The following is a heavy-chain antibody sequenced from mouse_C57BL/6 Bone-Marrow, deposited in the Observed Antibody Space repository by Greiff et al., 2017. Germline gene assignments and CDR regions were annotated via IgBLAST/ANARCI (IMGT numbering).Heavy chain of an antibody. D-gene: IGHD1-1*01. J-gene: IGHJ3*01. CDR2: INPSNGGT. V-gene: IGHV1-53*01. CDR3: ASYGLRDAY. Sequence: QVQLQQPGTELVKPGASVKLSCKASGYTFTSYWMHWVKQRPGQGLEWIGNINPSNGGTNSNEKFKSKATRTVDKSSSTAYMQLSSLTWEDAAVYEGASYGLRDAYWGEGTLVTVSA. CDR1: GYTFTSYW.